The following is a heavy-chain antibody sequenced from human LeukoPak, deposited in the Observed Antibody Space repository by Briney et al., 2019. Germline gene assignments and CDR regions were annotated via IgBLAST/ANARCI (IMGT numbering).Heavy chain of an antibody. CDR3: VKGSGTNDYGMDT. D-gene: IGHD3-10*01. J-gene: IGHJ6*02. V-gene: IGHV3-30*18. CDR1: GFTFNRCG. Sequence: GRSLRLSCAASGFTFNRCGMHWVRQAPGKGLEWVAVIVYDGSHQYYTDSVKGRFTISRDNSKNTVFLQMDSLRAEDTGVYYCVKGSGTNDYGMDTWGQGTTVTVPS. CDR2: IVYDGSHQ.